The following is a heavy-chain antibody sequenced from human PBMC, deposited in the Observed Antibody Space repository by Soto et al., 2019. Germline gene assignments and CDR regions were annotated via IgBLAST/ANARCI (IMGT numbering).Heavy chain of an antibody. Sequence: ASVKVSCKASGYTFTSYAMHWVRQAPGQRLEWMGWINAGNGNTKYSQKFQGRVTITRDTSASTAYMELSSLRSEDTAVYYCARRYYGLGSYYRNAFDSWGQGTMVTVSS. J-gene: IGHJ3*02. CDR3: ARRYYGLGSYYRNAFDS. CDR2: INAGNGNT. V-gene: IGHV1-3*01. D-gene: IGHD3-10*01. CDR1: GYTFTSYA.